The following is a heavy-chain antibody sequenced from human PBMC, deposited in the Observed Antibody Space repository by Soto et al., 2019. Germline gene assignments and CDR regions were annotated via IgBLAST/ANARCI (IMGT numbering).Heavy chain of an antibody. J-gene: IGHJ4*01. Sequence: QVVLLQSGSEVKEPGSSVRVSCQISGSTFNNFAFSWVRQAPGHGPEWMGGIVVISNTVDYSQRFQDRVTITADTSTNTLYMELGSLTFEDTAVYYCARAIKRWEVHYYFDYWGHGTLVTVSS. V-gene: IGHV1-69*06. D-gene: IGHD1-26*01. CDR2: IVVISNTV. CDR3: ARAIKRWEVHYYFDY. CDR1: GSTFNNFA.